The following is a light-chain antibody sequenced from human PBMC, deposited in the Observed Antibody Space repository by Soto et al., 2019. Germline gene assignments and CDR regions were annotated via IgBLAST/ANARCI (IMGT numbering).Light chain of an antibody. V-gene: IGKV3-15*01. CDR1: QSVGIN. CDR3: QQYNDWPRT. Sequence: EVVMTQSPAILSVSPGARDPLSCRASQSVGINVAWYQQKPGQAPRLLIYGASTRATGSPDRFSASGSATEFTLTISSLQSEDFAVYYCQQYNDWPRTFGQGTKVDIK. CDR2: GAS. J-gene: IGKJ1*01.